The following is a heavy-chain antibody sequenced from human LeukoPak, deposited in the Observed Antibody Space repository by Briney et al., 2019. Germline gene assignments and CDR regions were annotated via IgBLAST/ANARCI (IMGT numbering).Heavy chain of an antibody. Sequence: GRSLRLSCAASGFTFDDYAMHWVRQAPGKGLEWVAVISYDGSNKYYADSVKGRFTISRDNSKNTLYLQMNSLRAEDTAVYYCARELSSSLGGFDYWGQGTLVTVPS. J-gene: IGHJ4*02. CDR3: ARELSSSLGGFDY. CDR1: GFTFDDYA. CDR2: ISYDGSNK. D-gene: IGHD6-13*01. V-gene: IGHV3-30*04.